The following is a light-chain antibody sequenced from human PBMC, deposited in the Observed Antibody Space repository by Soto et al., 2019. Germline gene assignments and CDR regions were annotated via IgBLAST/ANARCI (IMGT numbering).Light chain of an antibody. J-gene: IGKJ5*01. V-gene: IGKV3-20*01. CDR2: GAS. Sequence: IVLTQSPGTLSLSPWERATLSCRASQSVSSSYLAWYQRKPGQAPRLLIYGASSRATGIPDRFSGSGSGTDFTLTINRLEPEDFAVYYCQQYGSSITFGQGTRLEIK. CDR1: QSVSSSY. CDR3: QQYGSSIT.